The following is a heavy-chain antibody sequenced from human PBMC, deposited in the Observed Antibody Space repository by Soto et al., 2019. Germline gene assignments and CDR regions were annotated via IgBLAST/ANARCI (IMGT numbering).Heavy chain of an antibody. D-gene: IGHD2-2*01. CDR3: ARGRYCSSTSCRNYFDY. CDR2: IYYSGST. V-gene: IGHV4-59*01. J-gene: IGHJ4*02. Sequence: PSETLSLTCTVSGGSISSYYWSWIRQPPGKGLEWIGYIYYSGSTNYNPSLKSRVTISVDTSKNQFSLKLSSVTAADTAVYYCARGRYCSSTSCRNYFDYWGQGTLVTVSS. CDR1: GGSISSYY.